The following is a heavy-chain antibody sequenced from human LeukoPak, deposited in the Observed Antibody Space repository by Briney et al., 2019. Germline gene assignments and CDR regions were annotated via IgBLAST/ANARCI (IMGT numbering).Heavy chain of an antibody. D-gene: IGHD6-25*01. J-gene: IGHJ4*02. CDR2: MTPNNGNR. Sequence: ASVKVSCKASGYSFTSYDIPWVRQAPGQGLEWMGWMTPNNGNRGHAQKFQGRVTLTRDTSTGTAYMELSSLTSADTAIYFCAREGGQAAELDNWGQGTQVTVSS. V-gene: IGHV1-8*01. CDR1: GYSFTSYD. CDR3: AREGGQAAELDN.